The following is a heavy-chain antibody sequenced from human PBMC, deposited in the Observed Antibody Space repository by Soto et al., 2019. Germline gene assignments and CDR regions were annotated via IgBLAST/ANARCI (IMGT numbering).Heavy chain of an antibody. D-gene: IGHD5-12*01. CDR2: IYYSGST. J-gene: IGHJ5*02. CDR3: ARDSSGYGNWFDP. Sequence: PSETLSLTCTVSGGSITSGGYYWSWIRQHPGKGLEWIGYIYYSGSTYYNPSLESRITISLDTSKNQFSLKLSSVTAADTAVYYGARDSSGYGNWFDPWGQGTLVTVSS. V-gene: IGHV4-31*03. CDR1: GGSITSGGYY.